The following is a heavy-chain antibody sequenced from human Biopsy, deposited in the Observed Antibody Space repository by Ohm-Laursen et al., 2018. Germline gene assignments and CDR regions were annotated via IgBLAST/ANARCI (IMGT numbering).Heavy chain of an antibody. CDR3: ARNTGWYGDLYYFDY. J-gene: IGHJ4*02. Sequence: SVKASRTASGYSFTSYYMHCVRQAPGQGLEWMGLINPSGSTTSYPQIFQGRVTMTRDTSKSTVYMDLSSLRSADTAVYFCARNTGWYGDLYYFDYWGQGTLVTVSS. CDR1: GYSFTSYY. CDR2: INPSGSTT. V-gene: IGHV1-46*01. D-gene: IGHD6-19*01.